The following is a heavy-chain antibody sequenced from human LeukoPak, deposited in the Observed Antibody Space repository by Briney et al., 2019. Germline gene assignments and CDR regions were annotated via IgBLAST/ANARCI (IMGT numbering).Heavy chain of an antibody. D-gene: IGHD3-16*02. CDR3: ARGSIGYDYGWGSYRYYYFDY. V-gene: IGHV4-34*01. Sequence: SETLSLTCAVYGGSFSGYYWSWIRLPPGKGLEWIGEINHSGSTNYNPSLKSRVTISVDTSKNQFSLKLSSVTAADTAVYYCARGSIGYDYGWGSYRYYYFDYWGQGTLVTVSS. J-gene: IGHJ4*02. CDR1: GGSFSGYY. CDR2: INHSGST.